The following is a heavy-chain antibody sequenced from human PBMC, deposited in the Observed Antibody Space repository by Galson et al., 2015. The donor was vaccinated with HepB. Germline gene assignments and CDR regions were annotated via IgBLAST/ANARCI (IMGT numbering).Heavy chain of an antibody. V-gene: IGHV5-51*01. Sequence: QSGAEVKKPGESLKISCKGSGYSFTSYWIGWVRQMPGKGLEWMGNIYPGDSDTRYSPSFQGQVTISAANSISTAYMELSSLSSEDTAVYYCASLLVRGALPGAFDIWGQGTMVTVSS. J-gene: IGHJ3*02. CDR1: GYSFTSYW. CDR2: IYPGDSDT. CDR3: ASLLVRGALPGAFDI. D-gene: IGHD3-10*01.